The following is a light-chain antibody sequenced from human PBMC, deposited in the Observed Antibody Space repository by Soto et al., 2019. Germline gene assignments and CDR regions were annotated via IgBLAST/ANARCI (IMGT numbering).Light chain of an antibody. Sequence: EIVMTQSPATLSVSPGESATLSCRASQSVTTYLAWYQQKPGQAPRLLIYGASSRATGIPDRFSGSGSGTDFTLTISRLEPEDFAVYYCQQYGSSPQTFGQGTKVDIK. CDR1: QSVTTY. V-gene: IGKV3-20*01. J-gene: IGKJ1*01. CDR2: GAS. CDR3: QQYGSSPQT.